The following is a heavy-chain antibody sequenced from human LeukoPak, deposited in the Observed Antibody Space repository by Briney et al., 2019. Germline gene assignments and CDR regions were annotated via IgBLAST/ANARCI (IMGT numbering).Heavy chain of an antibody. CDR2: IRSNSDGGTI. D-gene: IGHD3-22*01. CDR3: ATDFYDST. V-gene: IGHV3-15*07. Sequence: GFLGLSCATSGFTFSNAWMNWVRQAPGKGLEWVGRIRSNSDGGTIDYAAPVKGRFTLSRDDSKTTLYLQMNSLQTEDTAVYYCATDFYDSTWGQGTLVTVSS. J-gene: IGHJ5*02. CDR1: GFTFSNAW.